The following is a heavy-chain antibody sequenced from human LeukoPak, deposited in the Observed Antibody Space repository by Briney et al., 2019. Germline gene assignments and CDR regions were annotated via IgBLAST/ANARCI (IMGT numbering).Heavy chain of an antibody. V-gene: IGHV3-23*01. Sequence: GGSLRLSCAASGFTFSFYAMGWVRQAPRKGLEWVSGIIGSGGTTFHADSVRGRFTISRDNSKNTLYLQMNSLRAEDRAVYYCVKGYGMDVWGQGTTVTVSS. J-gene: IGHJ6*02. CDR1: GFTFSFYA. CDR3: VKGYGMDV. CDR2: IIGSGGTT.